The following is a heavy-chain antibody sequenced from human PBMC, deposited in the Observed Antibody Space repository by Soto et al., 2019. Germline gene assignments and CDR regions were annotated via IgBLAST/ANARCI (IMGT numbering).Heavy chain of an antibody. CDR2: IYYSGST. V-gene: IGHV4-30-4*01. CDR3: ARGKDFDWFNYYYYGMDV. D-gene: IGHD3-9*01. Sequence: QVQLQESGPGLVKPSQTLSLTCTVSGGSISSGDYYWSWIRQPPGKGLEWIGYIYYSGSTYYNPSLKSRVTISVDTSKNQFSLKLSSVTAADTAVYYCARGKDFDWFNYYYYGMDVWGQGTTVTVSS. CDR1: GGSISSGDYY. J-gene: IGHJ6*02.